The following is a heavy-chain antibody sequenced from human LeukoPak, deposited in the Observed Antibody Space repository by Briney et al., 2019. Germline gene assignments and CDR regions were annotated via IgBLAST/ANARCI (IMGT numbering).Heavy chain of an antibody. V-gene: IGHV3-74*01. J-gene: IGHJ4*02. CDR2: IKGDGSST. Sequence: GGSLRLSCAASGFPFTTYWMHWVRQVPGKGLVWVARIKGDGSSTRHADSMKGRFTISRDNAKNTLDLQMNSLRAEDTAVYYCARELYITGEQPPDYWGQGTLVTVSS. CDR3: ARELYITGEQPPDY. CDR1: GFPFTTYW. D-gene: IGHD7-27*01.